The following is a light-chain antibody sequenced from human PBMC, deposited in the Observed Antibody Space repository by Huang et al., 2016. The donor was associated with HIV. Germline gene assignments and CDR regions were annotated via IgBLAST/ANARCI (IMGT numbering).Light chain of an antibody. V-gene: IGKV3-15*01. CDR2: GAS. Sequence: EIVMTQSPATLSVSPGERATLSCRASQSVSSNLAWYPQKPGQAPRLLIDGASTRATAIPARFSGSGSGTEFTLTISSLQSEDFAVYYCQQNDNWPWTFGQGTKVEIK. CDR3: QQNDNWPWT. CDR1: QSVSSN. J-gene: IGKJ1*01.